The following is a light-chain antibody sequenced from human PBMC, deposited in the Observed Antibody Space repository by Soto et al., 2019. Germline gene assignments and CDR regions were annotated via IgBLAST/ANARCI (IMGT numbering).Light chain of an antibody. CDR3: QQYDSYPWT. Sequence: DIQLTQSPSTLSASLGDRVTVTCRASQSISTWLAWYQQKPGKAPNLLIYKASDLESGVPSRFSGSGSGTEFTLTISGLQPDDFATYYCQQYDSYPWTFGQGTKVEIK. CDR2: KAS. CDR1: QSISTW. J-gene: IGKJ1*01. V-gene: IGKV1-5*03.